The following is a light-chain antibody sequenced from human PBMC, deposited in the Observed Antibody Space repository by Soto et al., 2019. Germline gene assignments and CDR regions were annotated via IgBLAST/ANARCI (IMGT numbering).Light chain of an antibody. CDR1: QSITNY. J-gene: IGKJ2*01. CDR2: AAS. Sequence: DIQMTQSPSSLSASIGDRVTITCRASQSITNYLNWYQQTPGKAPKLLIYAASSLQDGVPARFSGSGSGTEFTLTISRLQPEDFATYYCQQSDSSPTFGQGTKVEIK. V-gene: IGKV1-39*01. CDR3: QQSDSSPT.